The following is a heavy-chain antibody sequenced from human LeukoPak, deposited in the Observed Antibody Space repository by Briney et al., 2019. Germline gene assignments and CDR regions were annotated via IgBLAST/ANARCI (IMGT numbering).Heavy chain of an antibody. J-gene: IGHJ6*02. V-gene: IGHV3-43*02. D-gene: IGHD2-15*01. CDR3: AKSGGAGGCSGGSCWYYYGMDV. CDR2: ISGDDGST. Sequence: GGSLRLSCAASGFTFDDYAMHWVRQAPGKGLEWVSLISGDDGSTYYADPVKGRFTISRDNSKNSLYLQMNSLRTEDTALYYCAKSGGAGGCSGGSCWYYYGMDVWGQGTTVTVSS. CDR1: GFTFDDYA.